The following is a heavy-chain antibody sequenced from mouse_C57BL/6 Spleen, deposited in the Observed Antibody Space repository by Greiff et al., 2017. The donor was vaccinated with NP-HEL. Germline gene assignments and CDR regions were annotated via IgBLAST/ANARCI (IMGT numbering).Heavy chain of an antibody. CDR1: GYSFTGYY. V-gene: IGHV1-42*01. Sequence: EVMLVESGPELVKPGASVKISCKASGYSFTGYYMNWVKQSPEKSLEWIGEINPSTGGTTYNQKFKAKATLTVDKSSSTAYMQLKSLTSEDSAVYYCARGFITTVVNFDYWGQGTTLTVSS. CDR2: INPSTGGT. D-gene: IGHD1-1*01. J-gene: IGHJ2*01. CDR3: ARGFITTVVNFDY.